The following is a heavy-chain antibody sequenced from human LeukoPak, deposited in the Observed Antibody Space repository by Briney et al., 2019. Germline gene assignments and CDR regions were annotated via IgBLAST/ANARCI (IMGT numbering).Heavy chain of an antibody. J-gene: IGHJ6*03. CDR1: GGTFSSYA. D-gene: IGHD6-13*01. Sequence: ASVKVSCKASGGTFSSYAISWVRQAPGQGLEWMGGIIPIFGTANYAQKFQGRVTITADESTSTAYMELSSLRSEDTAVYYCARGKIAAAGLYYYYMDVWGKGTTVTISS. CDR3: ARGKIAAAGLYYYYMDV. V-gene: IGHV1-69*13. CDR2: IIPIFGTA.